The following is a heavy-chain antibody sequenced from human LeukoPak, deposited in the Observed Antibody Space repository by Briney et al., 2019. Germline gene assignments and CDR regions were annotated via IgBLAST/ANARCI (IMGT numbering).Heavy chain of an antibody. CDR2: ISAYNGNT. V-gene: IGHV1-18*01. Sequence: ASVEVSCKASGYTFTSYGISWVRQAPGQGLEWMGWISAYNGNTNYAQKLQGRVTMTTDTSTSTAYMELRSLRSDDTAVYYCARDAGVIVKYYYYMDVWGKGTTVTVSS. CDR3: ARDAGVIVKYYYYMDV. CDR1: GYTFTSYG. J-gene: IGHJ6*03. D-gene: IGHD3-10*01.